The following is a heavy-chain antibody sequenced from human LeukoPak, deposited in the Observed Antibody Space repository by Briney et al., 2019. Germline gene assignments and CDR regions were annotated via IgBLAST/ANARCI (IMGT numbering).Heavy chain of an antibody. CDR1: GFTFDDYA. Sequence: GGSLRLSCAASGFTFDDYAMHWVRQAPGKGVEWVSLISGDGGSTYYADSVKGRFTISRDNSKNSLYLQMNSLRTEDTALYYCAKEVGLLWFGELEYWGQGTLVTVSS. CDR2: ISGDGGST. CDR3: AKEVGLLWFGELEY. D-gene: IGHD3-10*01. J-gene: IGHJ4*02. V-gene: IGHV3-43*02.